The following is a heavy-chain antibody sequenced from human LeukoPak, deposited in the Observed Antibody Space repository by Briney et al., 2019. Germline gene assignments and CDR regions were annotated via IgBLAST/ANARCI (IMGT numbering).Heavy chain of an antibody. CDR3: ARDGPPTSGYDGSPGY. CDR1: GGSISSSSYY. Sequence: SETLSLTCTVSGGSISSSSYYWGWIRQPPGKGLEWIGSIYYSGSTYYNPSLKSRVTISVDTSKNQFSLKLSSVTAADTAVYYCARDGPPTSGYDGSPGYWGQGTLVTVSS. CDR2: IYYSGST. D-gene: IGHD5-12*01. V-gene: IGHV4-39*02. J-gene: IGHJ4*02.